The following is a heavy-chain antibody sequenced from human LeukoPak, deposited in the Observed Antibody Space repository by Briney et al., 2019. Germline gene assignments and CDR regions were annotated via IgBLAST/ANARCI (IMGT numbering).Heavy chain of an antibody. CDR3: AKDLMATYYDFWNGYFIDY. V-gene: IGHV3-23*01. CDR2: ISGSGGST. CDR1: GFTFSSYA. D-gene: IGHD3-3*01. J-gene: IGHJ4*02. Sequence: GGSLRLSCAASGFTFSSYAMSWVRQAPGKGLEWVSAISGSGGSTYYADSVKGRFTISRDNSKNTLYLQMNSLRAEDTAVYYCAKDLMATYYDFWNGYFIDYWGQGTLVTVSS.